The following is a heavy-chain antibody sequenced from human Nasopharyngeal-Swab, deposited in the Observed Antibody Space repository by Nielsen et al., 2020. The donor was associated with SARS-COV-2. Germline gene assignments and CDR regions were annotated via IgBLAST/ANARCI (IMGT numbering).Heavy chain of an antibody. CDR1: GFTFSNAW. J-gene: IGHJ3*02. CDR3: TTDRGFWSGRDPFDI. Sequence: GESLKISCAASGFTFSNAWMNWVRQAPGKGLEWVGRIKSKTDGGTTDYAAPVKGRFTISRDDSKNTLYLQMNSLNTEDTAVYYCTTDRGFWSGRDPFDIWGQGTMVTVSS. V-gene: IGHV3-15*07. D-gene: IGHD3-3*01. CDR2: IKSKTDGGTT.